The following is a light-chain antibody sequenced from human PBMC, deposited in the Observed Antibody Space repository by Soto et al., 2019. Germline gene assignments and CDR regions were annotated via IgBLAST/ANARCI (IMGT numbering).Light chain of an antibody. CDR3: QHYHSYPPT. V-gene: IGKV1-5*01. Sequence: DIQMTQSPSTLSASVGDRVTITCRASQSISSWLAWYQQKPGKAPKLLIYDASSLESGVPSRFSGSGSGTDFTLTIRSLQLVVFASYYCQHYHSYPPTFGGGTRVDIK. CDR2: DAS. J-gene: IGKJ4*01. CDR1: QSISSW.